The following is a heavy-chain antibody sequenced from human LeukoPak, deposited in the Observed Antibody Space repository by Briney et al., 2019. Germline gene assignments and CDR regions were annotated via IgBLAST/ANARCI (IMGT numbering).Heavy chain of an antibody. J-gene: IGHJ4*02. Sequence: GGSLRLSCAASGFTFSSYAMSWVRQAPGKGLEWVSAISGSGGSTYYADSVKGRFTISRDNSKNTLYLQMNSLRAEDTAVYYCAKGLGYCSGGSCSLDYWGQGTLVTVSS. CDR3: AKGLGYCSGGSCSLDY. V-gene: IGHV3-23*01. D-gene: IGHD2-15*01. CDR1: GFTFSSYA. CDR2: ISGSGGST.